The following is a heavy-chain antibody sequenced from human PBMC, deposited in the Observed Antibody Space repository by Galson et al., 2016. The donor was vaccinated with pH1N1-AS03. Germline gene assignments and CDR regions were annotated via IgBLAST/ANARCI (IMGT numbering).Heavy chain of an antibody. CDR3: ARFPDYGDDVGY. CDR1: GGSISSYY. D-gene: IGHD4-17*01. J-gene: IGHJ4*02. V-gene: IGHV4-59*08. CDR2: IFYNGTT. Sequence: SETLSLTCTVSGGSISSYYWSWIRQPPGKRLEWIRYIFYNGTTNYNPSLKSRVTISVDTSKNQFSLKLTSVTAADTAVYYCARFPDYGDDVGYWGQGTLVTVSS.